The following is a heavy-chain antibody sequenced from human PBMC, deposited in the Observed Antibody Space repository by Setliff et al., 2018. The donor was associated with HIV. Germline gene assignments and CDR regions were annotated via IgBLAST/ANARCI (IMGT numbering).Heavy chain of an antibody. CDR3: ATDPGYSSTWYSESFQH. CDR1: GYTLTELS. Sequence: GASVKVSCKISGYTLTELSIHWVRQAPGKGLEWMANFDPEDGETFYAQKFQGRLTMTEDTSTDTAYMELRSLRSDDTAMYYCATDPGYSSTWYSESFQHWGQGTVVTVSS. CDR2: FDPEDGET. D-gene: IGHD6-13*01. J-gene: IGHJ1*01. V-gene: IGHV1-24*01.